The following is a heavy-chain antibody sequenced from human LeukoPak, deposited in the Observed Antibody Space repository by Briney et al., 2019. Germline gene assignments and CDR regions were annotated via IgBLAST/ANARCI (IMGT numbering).Heavy chain of an antibody. Sequence: ASVKVSCKASGYTFTGYYMHWVRQAPGQGLEWMGWINPNSGGTNYAQKFQGRVTMTRDTSISTAYMELSRLRSDGTAVYYCARDGYSSSGWGYYYGMDVWGQGTTVTVSS. CDR3: ARDGYSSSGWGYYYGMDV. CDR1: GYTFTGYY. V-gene: IGHV1-2*02. J-gene: IGHJ6*02. D-gene: IGHD6-13*01. CDR2: INPNSGGT.